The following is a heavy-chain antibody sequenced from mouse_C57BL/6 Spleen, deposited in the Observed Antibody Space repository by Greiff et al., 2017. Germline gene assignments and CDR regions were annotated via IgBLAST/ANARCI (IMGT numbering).Heavy chain of an antibody. CDR1: GYTFTSYW. V-gene: IGHV1-64*01. CDR3: ARARDYYGSSYDYYAMDY. Sequence: QVQLKQPGAELVKPGASVKLSCKASGYTFTSYWMHWVKQRPGQGLEWIGMIHPNSGSTNYNEKFKSKATLTVDKSSSTAYMQLSSLTSEDSAVYYCARARDYYGSSYDYYAMDYWGQGTSVTVSS. CDR2: IHPNSGST. D-gene: IGHD1-1*01. J-gene: IGHJ4*01.